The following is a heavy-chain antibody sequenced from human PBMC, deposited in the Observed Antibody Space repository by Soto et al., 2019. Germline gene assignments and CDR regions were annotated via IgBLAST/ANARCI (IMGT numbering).Heavy chain of an antibody. CDR1: GDSVSSNTAS. J-gene: IGHJ5*02. V-gene: IGHV6-1*01. CDR3: AKGDNLGPKTGYAFDP. CDR2: TYFRSKWYN. Sequence: SETLSLTCAISGDSVSSNTASWNWIRQSPSRGLEWLGRTYFRSKWYNDYAVSVKSRIIINPDTSNNQFSLQLNSVTPEDTAVYFCAKGDNLGPKTGYAFDPWGQGIMVTVSS. D-gene: IGHD5-12*01.